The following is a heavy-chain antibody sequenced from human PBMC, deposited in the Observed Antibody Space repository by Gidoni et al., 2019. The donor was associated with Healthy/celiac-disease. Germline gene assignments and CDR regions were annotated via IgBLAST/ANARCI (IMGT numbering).Heavy chain of an antibody. Sequence: NPSLKSRVTMSVDTSKNQFSLKLSSVTAADTAVYYCAIDYGDGYPIDYWGQGTLVTVSS. D-gene: IGHD5-12*01. J-gene: IGHJ4*02. CDR3: AIDYGDGYPIDY. V-gene: IGHV4-4*07.